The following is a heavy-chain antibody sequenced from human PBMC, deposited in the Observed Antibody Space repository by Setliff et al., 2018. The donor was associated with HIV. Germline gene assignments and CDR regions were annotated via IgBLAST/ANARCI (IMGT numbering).Heavy chain of an antibody. CDR2: IHPSGGST. CDR3: ARVRYCSGGSCYGGEYWFDP. Sequence: ASVKVSCKASGYTFTSYYIHWVRQAPGQGLEWMGVIHPSGGSTSYAQSFLDRVTMTRDTSTSTVYMELSSLRSEDTAVYYCARVRYCSGGSCYGGEYWFDPWGQGTLVTVSS. J-gene: IGHJ5*02. V-gene: IGHV1-46*01. D-gene: IGHD2-15*01. CDR1: GYTFTSYY.